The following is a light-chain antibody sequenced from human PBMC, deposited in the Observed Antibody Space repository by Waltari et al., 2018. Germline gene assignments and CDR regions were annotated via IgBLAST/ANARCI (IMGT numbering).Light chain of an antibody. CDR2: ATS. Sequence: DIQMTQSPSSLSASIGDRVTITCRARENIGSYLNWYQQRTGEAPKLLFYATSTLQTEVTSRFSGSGSRTDFTLTISSLQPEDFATYYCQHTFETPYSFGQGTKLESK. CDR3: QHTFETPYS. V-gene: IGKV1-39*01. CDR1: ENIGSY. J-gene: IGKJ2*01.